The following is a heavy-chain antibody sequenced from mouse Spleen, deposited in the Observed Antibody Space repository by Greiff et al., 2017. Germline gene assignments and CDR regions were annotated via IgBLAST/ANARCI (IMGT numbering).Heavy chain of an antibody. CDR1: GYTFTSYT. CDR2: INPSSGYT. CDR3: ARKLDWEAY. D-gene: IGHD4-1*01. V-gene: IGHV1-4*01. Sequence: VHLVESGAELARPGASVKMSCKASGYTFTSYTMHWVKQRPGQGLEWIGYINPSSGYTKYNQKFKDKATLTADKSSSTAYMQLSSLTSEDSAVYYCARKLDWEAYWGQGTLVTVSA. J-gene: IGHJ3*01.